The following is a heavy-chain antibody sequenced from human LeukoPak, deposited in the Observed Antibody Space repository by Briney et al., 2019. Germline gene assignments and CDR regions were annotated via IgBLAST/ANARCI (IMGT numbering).Heavy chain of an antibody. V-gene: IGHV1-69*01. CDR3: ARVGYHQLLTKEYYFDY. CDR2: IIPIFGTA. D-gene: IGHD2-2*01. J-gene: IGHJ4*02. Sequence: GSSVKVSCKASGGTFSSYAISWVRQAPGQGLEWMGGIIPIFGTANYAQKFQGRVTITADESTSTAYMELSSLRSEDTAVYYCARVGYHQLLTKEYYFDYWGQGTLVTVSS. CDR1: GGTFSSYA.